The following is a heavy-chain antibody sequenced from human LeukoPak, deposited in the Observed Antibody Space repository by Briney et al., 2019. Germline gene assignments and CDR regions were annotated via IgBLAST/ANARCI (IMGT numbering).Heavy chain of an antibody. V-gene: IGHV3-7*01. CDR2: INQGGSDK. CDR1: RFTFSTYW. D-gene: IGHD2-21*02. J-gene: IGHJ5*02. Sequence: PGGSLRLSCAASRFTFSTYWMSWIRQAPGKGLEWVANINQGGSDKYYVDSVKGRFTISRDNARNSTYLEMNSLRAEDTAVYYCAGGQVTAPAPFDPWGQGTLVTVSS. CDR3: AGGQVTAPAPFDP.